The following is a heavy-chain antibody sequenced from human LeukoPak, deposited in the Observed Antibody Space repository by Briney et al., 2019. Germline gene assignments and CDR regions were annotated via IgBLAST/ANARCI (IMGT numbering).Heavy chain of an antibody. D-gene: IGHD2-15*01. CDR2: INHSGST. J-gene: IGHJ4*02. V-gene: IGHV4-34*01. CDR1: GGSFSGYY. CDR3: ARNSCPSGSCYDNRGYFDY. Sequence: PSETLSLTCAVYGGSFSGYYWSWIRQPPGKGLEWIGEINHSGSTNYNPSLKSRITISVDTSKNQFSLKLSSVTAADTAVYYCARNSCPSGSCYDNRGYFDYWGQGTLVTVSS.